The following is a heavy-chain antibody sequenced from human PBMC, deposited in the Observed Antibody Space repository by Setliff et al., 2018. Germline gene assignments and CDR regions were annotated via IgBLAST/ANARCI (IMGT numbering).Heavy chain of an antibody. D-gene: IGHD1-26*01. CDR2: IYVTESA. CDR3: ARDNTIVGATDY. J-gene: IGHJ4*02. V-gene: IGHV4-4*07. Sequence: PSETLSLTCTVSGDSISNYYWNWIRQPAGKGLGWIGRIYVTESAKYNPSLKSRVTLSIDTSKNQFSLKLSSVTAADTAVYFCARDNTIVGATDYWGQGTLVTVSS. CDR1: GDSISNYY.